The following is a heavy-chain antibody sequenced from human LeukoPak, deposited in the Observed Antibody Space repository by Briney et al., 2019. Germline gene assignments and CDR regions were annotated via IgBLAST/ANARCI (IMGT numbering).Heavy chain of an antibody. CDR1: GFTFSSYA. CDR3: AKVLRAYNFGTDPFDI. J-gene: IGHJ3*02. CDR2: ISGSGGNT. Sequence: GGSLRLSCAASGFTFSSYAMSWVRQAPGKGLEWVSAISGSGGNTYYADSVKGRFTISRDNSKNTLYLQMNSLRTEDTAFYYCAKVLRAYNFGTDPFDIWGRGTMVTVSS. D-gene: IGHD5-18*01. V-gene: IGHV3-23*01.